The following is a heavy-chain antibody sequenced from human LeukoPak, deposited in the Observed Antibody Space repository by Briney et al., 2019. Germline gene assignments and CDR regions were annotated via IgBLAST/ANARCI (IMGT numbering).Heavy chain of an antibody. D-gene: IGHD1-1*01. J-gene: IGHJ4*02. CDR3: AKVVPYWKVDY. V-gene: IGHV3-23*01. CDR1: GFTFSSYA. Sequence: GGSLRLSCAASGFTFSSYAMSWVRQAPGRGLEWVSAISGSGDSTYYADSVKGRFTISRDNSKNTLYLQMNSLRAEDTAAYYCAKVVPYWKVDYWGQGTLVTVSS. CDR2: ISGSGDST.